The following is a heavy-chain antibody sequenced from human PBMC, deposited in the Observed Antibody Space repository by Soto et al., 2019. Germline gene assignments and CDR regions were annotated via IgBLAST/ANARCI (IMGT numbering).Heavy chain of an antibody. Sequence: QVQLVESGGGLVKPGGSLRLSCAASGFTFSNYYMSWVRQVPGKGLEWVSYISSIGTNRYYAESVEGRFTISRDNARKSLYRQMKSLRAADTAVYYCARDREYSPYGLDVWGQGTTVTVSS. J-gene: IGHJ6*02. CDR1: GFTFSNYY. V-gene: IGHV3-11*01. D-gene: IGHD5-12*01. CDR3: ARDREYSPYGLDV. CDR2: ISSIGTNR.